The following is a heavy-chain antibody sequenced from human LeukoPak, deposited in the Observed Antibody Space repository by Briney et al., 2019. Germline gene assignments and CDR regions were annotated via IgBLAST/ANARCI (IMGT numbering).Heavy chain of an antibody. D-gene: IGHD3-22*01. CDR2: LSYAGSNT. V-gene: IGHV3-30*04. Sequence: GGSLRLSCAASGFTFSSYAMHWVRQAPGKGLEWVALLSYAGSNTYYADSVKGRFTISRDNSKNTLYLQMNSLRAEDTAVYYCAKEGPRSSGNYYDGFDIWGQGTMVTVSS. CDR1: GFTFSSYA. J-gene: IGHJ3*02. CDR3: AKEGPRSSGNYYDGFDI.